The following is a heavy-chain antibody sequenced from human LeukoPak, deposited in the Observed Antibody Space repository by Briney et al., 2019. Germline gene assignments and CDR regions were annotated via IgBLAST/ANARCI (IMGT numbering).Heavy chain of an antibody. Sequence: SETLSLTCTVSGDSITSRNYLWGWIRQPPGKGLEYIASIYYSGKTYHNPSLRSRVTMSIDSSENQFSLKLSAVTAADTAVYYCARDRRSYYDFWSGYPYGMDVWGQGTTVTVSS. J-gene: IGHJ6*02. CDR3: ARDRRSYYDFWSGYPYGMDV. D-gene: IGHD3-3*01. CDR2: IYYSGKT. CDR1: GDSITSRNYL. V-gene: IGHV4-39*07.